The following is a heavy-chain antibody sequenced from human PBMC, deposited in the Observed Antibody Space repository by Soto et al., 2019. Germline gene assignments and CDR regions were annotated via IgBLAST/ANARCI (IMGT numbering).Heavy chain of an antibody. CDR1: GFTFSSYA. J-gene: IGHJ4*02. V-gene: IGHV3-23*01. CDR2: ISGSGGST. Sequence: EVQLLESGGGLVQPRGSLRLSCAASGFTFSSYAMSWVRQAPGKGLEWVSAISGSGGSTYYADSVKGRFTISRDNSKNTLYLQMNSLRAEDTAVYYCAKDPQQQLLLGSSGWYDYWGQGTLVTVSS. CDR3: AKDPQQQLLLGSSGWYDY. D-gene: IGHD6-19*01.